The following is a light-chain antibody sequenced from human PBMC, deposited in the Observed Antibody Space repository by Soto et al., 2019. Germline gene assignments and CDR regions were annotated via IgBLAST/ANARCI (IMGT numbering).Light chain of an antibody. CDR3: SSHAGSNNYV. V-gene: IGLV2-8*01. CDR1: SSDVGAYNY. Sequence: QAALTQPASVSGSPGQSIAISCTCTSSDVGAYNYVSWYQQHPGKAPKLMIYEVSKRPSGVPDRFSGSKSGNTASLTVSGLQAEDEADYYCSSHAGSNNYVFGTGTKVTVL. J-gene: IGLJ1*01. CDR2: EVS.